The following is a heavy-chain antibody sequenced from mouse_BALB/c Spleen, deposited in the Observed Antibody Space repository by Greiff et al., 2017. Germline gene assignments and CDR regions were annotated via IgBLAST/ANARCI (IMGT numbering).Heavy chain of an antibody. CDR3: ARGSPDYGNEAMDY. V-gene: IGHV1-67*01. CDR1: SYTFTDYA. CDR2: ISTYYGNT. J-gene: IGHJ4*01. Sequence: QVQLQQSGPELVRPGVSVKISCKGSSYTFTDYAMHWVKQSHAKSLEWIGVISTYYGNTNYNQKFKGKATMTVDKSSSTAYMELARLTSEDSAVYYCARGSPDYGNEAMDYWGQGTSVTVSS. D-gene: IGHD2-1*01.